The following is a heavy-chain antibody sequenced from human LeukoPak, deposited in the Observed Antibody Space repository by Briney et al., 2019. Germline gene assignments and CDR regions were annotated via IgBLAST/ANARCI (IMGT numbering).Heavy chain of an antibody. D-gene: IGHD2-15*01. CDR3: ASGRVSSSTWSSTYYYYFYMDV. Sequence: SETLSLTCSLSVDPFTMYYWIWLRHPRGKGLEWSGYVEHSGGANFNPSLNGRISITTYTNKNFFSLRLRSVTAADTAVYFCASGRVSSSTWSSTYYYYFYMDVWGKGTTVTVSS. V-gene: IGHV4-59*01. J-gene: IGHJ6*03. CDR1: VDPFTMYY. CDR2: VEHSGGA.